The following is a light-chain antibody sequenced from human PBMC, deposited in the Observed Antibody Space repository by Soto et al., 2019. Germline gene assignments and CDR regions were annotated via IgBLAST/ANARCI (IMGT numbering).Light chain of an antibody. CDR1: SSDVGSYNL. V-gene: IGLV2-23*02. J-gene: IGLJ1*01. Sequence: QSALTQPASVSGSPGQSITISCTGTSSDVGSYNLVSWYQQHPGKAPKLMIYEVSKRPSGVSNRFSGSKSANTASLTISGLRADDEADYYCCSYGGRSTYVFGTGTKVTVI. CDR3: CSYGGRSTYV. CDR2: EVS.